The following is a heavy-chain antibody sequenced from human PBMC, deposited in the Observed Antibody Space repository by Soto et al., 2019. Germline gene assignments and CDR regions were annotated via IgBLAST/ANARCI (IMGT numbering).Heavy chain of an antibody. D-gene: IGHD6-13*01. CDR1: GFTFTHYR. Sequence: GGSLRLSCAASGFTFTHYRIHWVRQVPGEGPVWVSRIDYDGTTTTYADSVKGRFTISRDNAKNTLYLQMNSLRAEDTAVYYCARGPRPSSAGTGAYWGQGTLVTVSS. V-gene: IGHV3-74*01. CDR3: ARGPRPSSAGTGAY. J-gene: IGHJ4*02. CDR2: IDYDGTTT.